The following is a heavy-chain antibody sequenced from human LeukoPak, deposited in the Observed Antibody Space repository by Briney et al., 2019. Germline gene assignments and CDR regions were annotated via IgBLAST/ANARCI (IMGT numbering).Heavy chain of an antibody. CDR3: ARKPYVGSRPLS. J-gene: IGHJ5*02. Sequence: GRSLRLSCAASGFTFSSYGMHWVRQAPCKGLEWVAVISYDGSNKYYADSVKGRFTISRDNSKNTLYLQMNSLRAEDTAVYYCARKPYVGSRPLSWGQGTLVTVSS. V-gene: IGHV3-30*03. CDR1: GFTFSSYG. D-gene: IGHD1-26*01. CDR2: ISYDGSNK.